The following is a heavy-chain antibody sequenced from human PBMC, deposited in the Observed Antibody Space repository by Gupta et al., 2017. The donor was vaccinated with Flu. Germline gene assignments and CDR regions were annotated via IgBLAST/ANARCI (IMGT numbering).Heavy chain of an antibody. CDR3: ARLSLLGGGAFDI. Sequence: FSSYTFTWVHQAPRKGLEWVSSISRSSDYIYYSDSVRGRFTISRDNGKDSLYLQMNSLSAEDTAVYYCARLSLLGGGAFDIWGQGTMVTVSS. D-gene: IGHD1-26*01. J-gene: IGHJ3*02. CDR2: ISRSSDYI. CDR1: FSSYT. V-gene: IGHV3-21*01.